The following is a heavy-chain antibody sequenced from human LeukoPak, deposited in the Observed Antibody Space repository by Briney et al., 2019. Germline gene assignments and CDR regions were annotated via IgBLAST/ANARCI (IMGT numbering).Heavy chain of an antibody. Sequence: SETLSLTCTVSGGSISSYYWNWIRQPPGKGLEWIGYIYYSGTTNYNPSLKSRVTISVDTSKNQFSLKLSSVTAADTAVYYCARRYYYDTSGYNYDSWGQGTLVTVSS. CDR1: GGSISSYY. D-gene: IGHD3-22*01. CDR3: ARRYYYDTSGYNYDS. V-gene: IGHV4-59*08. CDR2: IYYSGTT. J-gene: IGHJ4*02.